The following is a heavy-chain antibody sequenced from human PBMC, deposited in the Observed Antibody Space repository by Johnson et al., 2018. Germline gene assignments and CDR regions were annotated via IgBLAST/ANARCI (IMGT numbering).Heavy chain of an antibody. J-gene: IGHJ5*02. V-gene: IGHV3-30*01. Sequence: DGSERNYVDSVKGRFTISRDNSKNTLYLQMNSLRAEDTAVYYCARPRDGSGSYYSRFDPWGQGTLVTVSS. CDR2: DGSER. D-gene: IGHD3-10*01. CDR3: ARPRDGSGSYYSRFDP.